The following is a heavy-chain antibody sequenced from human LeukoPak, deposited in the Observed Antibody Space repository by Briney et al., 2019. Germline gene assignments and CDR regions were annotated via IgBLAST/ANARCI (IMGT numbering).Heavy chain of an antibody. J-gene: IGHJ6*03. CDR1: GGSISSYY. D-gene: IGHD3-10*01. Sequence: SETLSLTCTVSGGSISSYYWSWIRQPPGKGLEWIGYIYYSGSTNYNPSLKSRVTISVDTSKNQFSLELSSVTAADTAVYYCARLLWKTAYYYMDVWGKGTTVTVSS. CDR2: IYYSGST. CDR3: ARLLWKTAYYYMDV. V-gene: IGHV4-59*08.